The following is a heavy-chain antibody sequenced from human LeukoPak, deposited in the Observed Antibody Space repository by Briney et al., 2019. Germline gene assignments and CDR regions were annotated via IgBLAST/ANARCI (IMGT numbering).Heavy chain of an antibody. CDR2: IYYSGST. Sequence: SETLSLTCTVSGGSISSYYWNWIRQPPGKGLEWIGYIYYSGSTNYNPPLKSRVTISVDTSKNQFSLKLSSVTAADAAVYYCARGERPGPDYWGQGTLVTVSS. CDR1: GGSISSYY. CDR3: ARGERPGPDY. V-gene: IGHV4-59*01. J-gene: IGHJ4*02. D-gene: IGHD6-25*01.